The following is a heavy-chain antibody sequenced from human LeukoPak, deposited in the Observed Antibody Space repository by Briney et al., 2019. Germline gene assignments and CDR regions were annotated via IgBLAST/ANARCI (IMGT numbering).Heavy chain of an antibody. CDR3: ARSGLWLRGTTAFDY. D-gene: IGHD4-17*01. Sequence: SGTLSLTCAVSGGSISSGNWWIWVRQPPGKGLEWIGEIYHSGTTNYNPSLKSRVTISVDKSKNQISLELSFVTAADTAVYYCARSGLWLRGTTAFDYWGQGTPVTVSS. V-gene: IGHV4-4*02. J-gene: IGHJ4*02. CDR1: GGSISSGNW. CDR2: IYHSGTT.